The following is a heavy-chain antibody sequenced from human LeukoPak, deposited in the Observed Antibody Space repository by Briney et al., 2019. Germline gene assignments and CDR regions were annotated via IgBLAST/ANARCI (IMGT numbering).Heavy chain of an antibody. CDR2: IYYTGST. CDR1: GASISSTSHY. D-gene: IGHD3-3*01. V-gene: IGHV4-39*07. CDR3: ARSWGYDFWSGNLLDY. J-gene: IGHJ4*02. Sequence: SETLSLTCTVSGASISSTSHYWGWIRQPPGKGLEWVGGIYYTGSTYQNPSLKSRVTMSLDMSKNQFSLELSSVTAADTAVYHCARSWGYDFWSGNLLDYWGQGILVTVSS.